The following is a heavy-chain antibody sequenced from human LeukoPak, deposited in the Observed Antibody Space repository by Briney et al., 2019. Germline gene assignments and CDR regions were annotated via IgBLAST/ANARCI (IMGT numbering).Heavy chain of an antibody. Sequence: SEPLSLTCTVSRGSFRSYYWSGIRQPPEGGLEWRGHISSSGSNNYKPSLISRVTISVDTYNNMFSQKLTSVTAADTAGYFCARVSASLSFYYGMDVWGQGTTVSVSS. CDR3: ARVSASLSFYYGMDV. CDR1: RGSFRSYY. J-gene: IGHJ6*02. V-gene: IGHV4-59*13. D-gene: IGHD2-8*01. CDR2: ISSSGSN.